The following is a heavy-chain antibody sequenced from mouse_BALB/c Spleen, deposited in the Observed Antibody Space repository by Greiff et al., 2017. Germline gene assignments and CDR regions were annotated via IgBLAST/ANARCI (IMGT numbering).Heavy chain of an antibody. V-gene: IGHV5-9-1*01. CDR3: ARDTATWYFDV. Sequence: DVMLVESGGGLVKPGGSLKLSCAASGFTFSSYAMSWVRQTPEKRLEWVATISSGGSYTYYPDSVKGRFTISRDNAKNTLYLQMSSLRSEDTAMYYCARDTATWYFDVWGAGTTVTVSS. J-gene: IGHJ1*01. D-gene: IGHD1-2*01. CDR1: GFTFSSYA. CDR2: ISSGGSYT.